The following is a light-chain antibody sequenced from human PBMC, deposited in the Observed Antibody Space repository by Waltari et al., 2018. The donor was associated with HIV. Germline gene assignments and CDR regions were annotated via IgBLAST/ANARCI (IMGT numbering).Light chain of an antibody. Sequence: QPKMTQAPSASKTPGQRITMSCSGSQSNIGNNFIQWYQQIPGAAPRLVMARNDQRPAGVPDRFSGTKSGTSAFLAITNLRLDDEATYVCASWDDNLRHWVFGGGTKLTVL. CDR1: QSNIGNNF. CDR2: RND. J-gene: IGLJ3*02. CDR3: ASWDDNLRHWV. V-gene: IGLV1-47*01.